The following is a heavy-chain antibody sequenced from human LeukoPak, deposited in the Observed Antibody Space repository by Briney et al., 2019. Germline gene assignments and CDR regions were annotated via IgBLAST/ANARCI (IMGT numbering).Heavy chain of an antibody. CDR1: GGTFSSYA. V-gene: IGHV1-69*13. CDR2: IIPIFGTA. CDR3: ARTLAVLRFLDQGAFDI. J-gene: IGHJ3*02. D-gene: IGHD3-3*01. Sequence: GASVKVSCKASGGTFSSYAISWVRQAPGQGLEWMGGIIPIFGTANYAQKFQGRVTITADESTSTAYMELSSLRSEDTAVYYCARTLAVLRFLDQGAFDIWGQGTMVTVSS.